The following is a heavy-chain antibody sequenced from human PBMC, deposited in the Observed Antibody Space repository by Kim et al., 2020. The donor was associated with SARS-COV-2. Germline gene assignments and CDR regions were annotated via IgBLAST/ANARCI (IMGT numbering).Heavy chain of an antibody. CDR1: GFTFDIYA. J-gene: IGHJ6*02. Sequence: GGSLRLSCVASGFTFDIYAMSWVRQAPGKGLEWVSVISGGGGNKFYADSVRGRFTISRDNSKNTLFLQMNSLRDEDTALYYCAKVVIMDDYNYYYYYGMDVWGLGPTVTVSS. V-gene: IGHV3-23*01. D-gene: IGHD2-21*01. CDR3: AKVVIMDDYNYYYYYGMDV. CDR2: ISGGGGNK.